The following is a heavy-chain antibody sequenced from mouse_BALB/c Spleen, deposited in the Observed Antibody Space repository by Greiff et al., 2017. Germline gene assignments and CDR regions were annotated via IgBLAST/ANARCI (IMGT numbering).Heavy chain of an antibody. V-gene: IGHV2-9*02. CDR2: IWAGGST. Sequence: QVQLKESGPGLVAPSQSLSITCTVSGFSLTSYGVHWVRQPPGKVLEWLGVIWAGGSTNYNSALMSRLSISKDNSKSQVFLKMNSLQTDDTAMYYCARAGYDYPYYAMDYWGQGTSVTVSS. D-gene: IGHD2-4*01. CDR1: GFSLTSYG. J-gene: IGHJ4*01. CDR3: ARAGYDYPYYAMDY.